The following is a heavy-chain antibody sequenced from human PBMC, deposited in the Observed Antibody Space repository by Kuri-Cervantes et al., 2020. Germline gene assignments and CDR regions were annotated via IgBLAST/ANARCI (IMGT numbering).Heavy chain of an antibody. CDR3: EKKKGRSYQLLGSLDY. J-gene: IGHJ4*02. CDR1: GFTFSSYS. D-gene: IGHD2-2*01. Sequence: GGSLRLSCAASGFTFSSYSMNWVRQAPGKGLEWVSSISSSSSYIYYADSVKGRFTISRDNAKNTLYLQMNSLIAEDTGLYYCEKKKGRSYQLLGSLDYWGQGTLVTVSS. CDR2: ISSSSSYI. V-gene: IGHV3-21*04.